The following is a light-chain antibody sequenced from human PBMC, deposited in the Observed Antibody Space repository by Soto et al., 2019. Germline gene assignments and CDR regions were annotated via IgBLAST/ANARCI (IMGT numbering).Light chain of an antibody. V-gene: IGKV3-20*01. Sequence: EIVLTQSPDTLSLSPGERATLSCRASQSVSSRYLTWYQQKPGQAPRLLIYGASSRATGIPDRFSGSGSGTDFTLTISRLEPEDFAVYSCQQYGGSPPITFGQGTRLEIK. J-gene: IGKJ5*01. CDR1: QSVSSRY. CDR3: QQYGGSPPIT. CDR2: GAS.